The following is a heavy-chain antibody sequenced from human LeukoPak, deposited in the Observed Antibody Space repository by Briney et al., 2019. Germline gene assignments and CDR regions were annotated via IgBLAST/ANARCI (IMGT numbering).Heavy chain of an antibody. CDR1: GYTFTSYG. J-gene: IGHJ5*02. CDR2: ISAYNGNT. D-gene: IGHD2-2*01. V-gene: IGHV1-18*01. CDR3: ARDPSDLGYCSSTSCLNNWFDP. Sequence: GASVKVSCTASGYTFTSYGISWVRQAPGQGLEWMGWISAYNGNTNYAQKLQGRVTMTTDTSTSTAYMELRSLRSDDTAVYYCARDPSDLGYCSSTSCLNNWFDPWGQGTLVTVSS.